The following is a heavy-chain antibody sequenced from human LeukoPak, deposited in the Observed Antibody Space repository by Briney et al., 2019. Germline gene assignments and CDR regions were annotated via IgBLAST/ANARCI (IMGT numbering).Heavy chain of an antibody. CDR2: IYYSGST. Sequence: SETLSLTYTVSGGSISSYYWSWIRQPPGKGLEWIGYIYYSGSTNYNPSLKSRVTISVDTSKNQFSLKLSSVTAADTAVYYCARGADGGATYYYYYGMDVWGQGTTVTVSS. J-gene: IGHJ6*02. D-gene: IGHD1-26*01. V-gene: IGHV4-59*01. CDR1: GGSISSYY. CDR3: ARGADGGATYYYYYGMDV.